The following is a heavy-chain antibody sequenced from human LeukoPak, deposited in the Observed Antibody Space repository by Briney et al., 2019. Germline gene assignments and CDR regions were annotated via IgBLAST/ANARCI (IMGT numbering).Heavy chain of an antibody. J-gene: IGHJ6*02. V-gene: IGHV3-30*03. CDR2: ISYGGSNK. D-gene: IGHD2-15*01. Sequence: GGSLRLSCAASGFTFSSYSMNWVRQAPGKGLEWVAVISYGGSNKYYADSVKGRFTISRDNSKNTLYLQMNSLRAEDTAVYYCARDYEVGGSWSRGYGMDVWGQGTTVTVSS. CDR3: ARDYEVGGSWSRGYGMDV. CDR1: GFTFSSYS.